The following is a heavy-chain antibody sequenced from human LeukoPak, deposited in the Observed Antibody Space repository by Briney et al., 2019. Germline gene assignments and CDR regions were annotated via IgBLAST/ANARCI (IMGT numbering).Heavy chain of an antibody. CDR2: INHSGST. D-gene: IGHD2-2*01. V-gene: IGHV4-34*01. CDR1: GGSFSGYY. CDR3: ASRPSLVVPAADDAFDI. J-gene: IGHJ3*02. Sequence: PSETLSLTCAVSGGSFSGYYWSWVRQPPGKGLEWIGEINHSGSTNYNPSLKSRVTISVDTSKNQFSLKLSSVTAADTAVYYCASRPSLVVPAADDAFDICGQGTMVTVSS.